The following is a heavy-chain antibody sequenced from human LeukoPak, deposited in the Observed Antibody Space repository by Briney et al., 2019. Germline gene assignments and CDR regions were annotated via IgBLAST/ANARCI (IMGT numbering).Heavy chain of an antibody. CDR2: ISSSSSYI. CDR3: ARTLDYGDSGFDY. CDR1: GFTFGSYN. Sequence: GGSLRLSCAASGFTFGSYNMNWVRQAPGKGLEWVSSISSSSSYIYYADSVKGRFTISRDNAKNSLYLQMNSLRAEDTAVYYCARTLDYGDSGFDYWGQGTLVTVSS. J-gene: IGHJ4*02. D-gene: IGHD4-17*01. V-gene: IGHV3-21*01.